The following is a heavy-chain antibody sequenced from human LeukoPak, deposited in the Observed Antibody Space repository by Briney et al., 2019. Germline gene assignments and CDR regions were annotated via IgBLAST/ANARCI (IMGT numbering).Heavy chain of an antibody. CDR3: AKDSKRWKTYYYEAGSYYFDY. CDR2: IRYDGSNK. CDR1: GFTFSSYG. D-gene: IGHD3-10*01. Sequence: GGPLRLSCAAPGFTFSSYGMYWVRQAPGKGLEWVAFIRYDGSNKYYADSVKGRFTISRDNSKNTLYLQMNSLRPEDTAVYYCAKDSKRWKTYYYEAGSYYFDYWGQGTRVTVSS. V-gene: IGHV3-30*02. J-gene: IGHJ4*02.